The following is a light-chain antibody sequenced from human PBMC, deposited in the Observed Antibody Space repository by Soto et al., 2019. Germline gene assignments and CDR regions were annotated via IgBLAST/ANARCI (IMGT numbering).Light chain of an antibody. J-gene: IGKJ1*01. CDR2: DAS. Sequence: DTQMTQSPSTVSASVGDRVIISCRASQSISSWLAWYQQKPGKAPKLLIYDASSLESGVPSRFSGSGSGTEFTLTISSLQPDDFATYYCQQYNSYSRTFGQGTKVDIK. V-gene: IGKV1-5*01. CDR3: QQYNSYSRT. CDR1: QSISSW.